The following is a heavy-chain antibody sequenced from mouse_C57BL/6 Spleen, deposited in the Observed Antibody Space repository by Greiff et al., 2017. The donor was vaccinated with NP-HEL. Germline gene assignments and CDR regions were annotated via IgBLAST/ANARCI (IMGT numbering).Heavy chain of an antibody. V-gene: IGHV1-52*01. CDR1: GYTFTSYW. CDR3: ARGHPHYYGSSAY. J-gene: IGHJ3*01. D-gene: IGHD1-1*01. Sequence: VQLQQPGAELVRPGSSVKLSCKASGYTFTSYWMHWVKQRPIQGLEWIGNIDPSDSETHYNQKFKDKATLTVDKSSSTAYMQLSSLTSEDSAVYYCARGHPHYYGSSAYWGQGTLVTVSA. CDR2: IDPSDSET.